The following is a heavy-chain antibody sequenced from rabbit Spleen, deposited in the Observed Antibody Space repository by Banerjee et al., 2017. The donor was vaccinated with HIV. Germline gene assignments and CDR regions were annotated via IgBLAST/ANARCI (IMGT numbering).Heavy chain of an antibody. CDR2: INSSSGST. CDR3: ARDLAAWNSGSYAFNL. D-gene: IGHD1-1*01. CDR1: GFSFTYGYV. V-gene: IGHV1S45*01. J-gene: IGHJ4*01. Sequence: QELLVESGGGLVQPEGSLPLTCKASGFSFTYGYVMCWVRLAPGKGLEWIGWINSSSGSTVYATWAKGRFTIYRASWTAVTLQMTSLTVADTATYFCARDLAAWNSGSYAFNLWGPGTLVTVS.